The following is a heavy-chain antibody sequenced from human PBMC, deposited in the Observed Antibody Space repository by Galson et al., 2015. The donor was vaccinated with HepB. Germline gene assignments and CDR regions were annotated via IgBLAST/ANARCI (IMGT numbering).Heavy chain of an antibody. V-gene: IGHV1-24*01. J-gene: IGHJ4*02. D-gene: IGHD6-13*01. CDR1: GYTLTELS. Sequence: SVKVSCKVSGYTLTELSMHWVRQAPGKGLEWMGGFDPEDGETIYAQKFQGRVTMTEDTSTDTAYMELSSLRSEDTAVYYRATAFYSSSWSALFYWGQGTLVTVSS. CDR2: FDPEDGET. CDR3: ATAFYSSSWSALFY.